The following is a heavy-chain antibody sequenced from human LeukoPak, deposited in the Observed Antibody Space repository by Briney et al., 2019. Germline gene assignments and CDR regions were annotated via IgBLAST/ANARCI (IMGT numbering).Heavy chain of an antibody. J-gene: IGHJ4*02. CDR2: IKQDGSEK. CDR3: ARDFGNYYDLWSGYYGPSFDY. CDR1: GFTFSSYW. V-gene: IGHV3-7*01. Sequence: PGGSLRLSCAASGFTFSSYWMSWVRQAPGKGLEWVADIKQDGSEKYYVDSVKGRFTISRDNAKNSLYLQMNSLRAEDTAVYYCARDFGNYYDLWSGYYGPSFDYWGQGTLVTVSS. D-gene: IGHD3-3*01.